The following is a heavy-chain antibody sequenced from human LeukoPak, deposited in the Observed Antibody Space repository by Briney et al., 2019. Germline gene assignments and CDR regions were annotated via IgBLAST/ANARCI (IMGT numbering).Heavy chain of an antibody. D-gene: IGHD3-16*02. J-gene: IGHJ6*02. CDR3: ARQWDYVWGSYRTSNHYYGMDV. CDR1: EYIFTNYW. V-gene: IGHV5-51*01. Sequence: GESLKISCKGSEYIFTNYWIGWVRQMPGKGLEWMGIIYPRDSDTRYSPSFQGQVTISADKSISTAYLQWSSLKASDTAMYYCARQWDYVWGSYRTSNHYYGMDVWGQGTTVTVSS. CDR2: IYPRDSDT.